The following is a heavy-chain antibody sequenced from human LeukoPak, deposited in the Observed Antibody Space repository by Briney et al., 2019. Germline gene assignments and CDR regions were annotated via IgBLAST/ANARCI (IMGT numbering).Heavy chain of an antibody. CDR2: MNPGSGDT. CDR1: GYPFSNYD. V-gene: IGHV1-8*01. Sequence: ASVKVSCKASGYPFSNYDVNWVRHAPGQGLEWMAWMNPGSGDTGYAQKFQGRLTMSSNISKNTASMELRSLTSEDTAVYFCARSRRGYYMDVWGTGTPATVCS. J-gene: IGHJ6*03. CDR3: ARSRRGYYMDV.